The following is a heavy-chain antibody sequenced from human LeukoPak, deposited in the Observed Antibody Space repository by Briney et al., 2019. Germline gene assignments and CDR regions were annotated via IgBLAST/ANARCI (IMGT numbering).Heavy chain of an antibody. CDR3: AKDTYYYDSSGYYMESYYYYGMDV. J-gene: IGHJ6*02. Sequence: GGSLRLSCAASGFTFSSYAMSWVRQAPGKGLEWVSAISGSGGSTYYADSVKGRFTISRDNSKNTLYLQMNSLRAEDTAVYYCAKDTYYYDSSGYYMESYYYYGMDVWGQGTTVTVSS. V-gene: IGHV3-23*01. CDR1: GFTFSSYA. CDR2: ISGSGGST. D-gene: IGHD3-22*01.